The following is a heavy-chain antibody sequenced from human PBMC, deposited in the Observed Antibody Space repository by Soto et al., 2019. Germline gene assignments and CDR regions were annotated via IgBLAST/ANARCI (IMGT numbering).Heavy chain of an antibody. CDR3: ATGGRRYSSDPRFYFEY. V-gene: IGHV1-69*01. CDR2: ILPIFDTT. Sequence: QVQLVQSGAEVKKPGSSVKVSCQASGGIFSSNAISWVRQAPGQGLEWMGGILPIFDTTHYAQKFQGRVTITADESTSTAYMELSSLKSEDTALYCCATGGRRYSSDPRFYFEYWGQGTLVTVSS. CDR1: GGIFSSNA. D-gene: IGHD5-18*01. J-gene: IGHJ4*02.